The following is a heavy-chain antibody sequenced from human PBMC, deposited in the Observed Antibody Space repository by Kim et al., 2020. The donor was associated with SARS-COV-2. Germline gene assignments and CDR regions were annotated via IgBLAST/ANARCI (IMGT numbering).Heavy chain of an antibody. J-gene: IGHJ4*02. CDR2: INHSGST. D-gene: IGHD3-10*01. V-gene: IGHV4-34*01. CDR1: GGSFSGYY. Sequence: SETLSLTCAVYGGSFSGYYWSWIRQPPGKGLEWIGEINHSGSTNYNPSLKSRVTISVDTSKNQFSLKLSSVTAADTAVYYCARGFVLVRGVIMRSHFDYWGQGTLVTVSS. CDR3: ARGFVLVRGVIMRSHFDY.